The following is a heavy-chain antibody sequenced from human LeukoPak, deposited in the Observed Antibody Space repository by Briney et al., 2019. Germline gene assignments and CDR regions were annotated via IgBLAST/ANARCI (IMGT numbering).Heavy chain of an antibody. CDR2: ISSSSSTI. J-gene: IGHJ6*03. V-gene: IGHV3-48*01. CDR3: AREGSQWLAKHYYYYYYMDV. CDR1: GFTFSSYS. Sequence: LPGGSLRLSCAASGFTFSSYSMNWVRQAPGKGLEWVSYISSSSSTIYYADSVKGRFTISRDNAKNSLYLQMNSLRAEDTAVYYCAREGSQWLAKHYYYYYYMDVWGKGTTVTVSS. D-gene: IGHD6-19*01.